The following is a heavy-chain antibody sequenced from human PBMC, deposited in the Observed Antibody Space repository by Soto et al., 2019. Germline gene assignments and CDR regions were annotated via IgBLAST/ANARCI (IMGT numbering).Heavy chain of an antibody. CDR1: GGSISSYY. V-gene: IGHV4-59*01. Sequence: QVQLQESGPGLVKPSETLSLTCTVSGGSISSYYWSWIRQPPGKGLEWIGYIYYSGSTNYNPSLKSRVTISVDTSKNQFSLKLSSVTAADTAVYYCARYVDEVSLRVYDYGDYVRGPVSGNWFDPWGQGTLVTVSS. CDR3: ARYVDEVSLRVYDYGDYVRGPVSGNWFDP. J-gene: IGHJ5*02. D-gene: IGHD4-17*01. CDR2: IYYSGST.